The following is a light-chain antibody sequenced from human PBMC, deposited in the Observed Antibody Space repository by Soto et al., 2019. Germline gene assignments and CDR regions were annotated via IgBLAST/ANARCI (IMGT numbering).Light chain of an antibody. V-gene: IGLV2-23*01. Sequence: QSVLTQPASMSGSPGQSITIPFTGTSSDGGSCNLVSWFHQHPDKAPKVRLFEATQRPSGVSHRFSGSRSGNTASLTISGLQAEDEADYYCCSYAGGGTSRVFGTGTKVTV. J-gene: IGLJ1*01. CDR2: EAT. CDR1: SSDGGSCNL. CDR3: CSYAGGGTSRV.